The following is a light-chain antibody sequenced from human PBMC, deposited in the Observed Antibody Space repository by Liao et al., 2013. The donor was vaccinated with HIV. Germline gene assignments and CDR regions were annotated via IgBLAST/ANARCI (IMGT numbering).Light chain of an antibody. Sequence: SYELAQPPSVSVSPGQTASITCSGDKLGDRYVHWYRQRPGQSPVLVIFQDKMRPSGIPERFSGSNSGNTATLTITGTQAMDDADYYCQTWDSTSYVFGTGTKVIVL. J-gene: IGLJ1*01. CDR3: QTWDSTSYV. CDR2: QDK. CDR1: KLGDRY. V-gene: IGLV3-1*01.